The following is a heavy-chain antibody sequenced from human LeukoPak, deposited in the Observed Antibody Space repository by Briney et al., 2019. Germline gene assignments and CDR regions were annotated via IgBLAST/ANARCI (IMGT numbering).Heavy chain of an antibody. CDR1: GYSISSGYY. V-gene: IGHV4-38-2*02. D-gene: IGHD3-16*01. J-gene: IGHJ5*02. CDR3: ARDLNSPGGFGFDP. Sequence: PSETLSLTCTVSGYSISSGYYWGWIRQPPGKGPEWIGSIHHSGSTYYNPSLKSRVTISVDTSKNQFSLKLSSVTAADTAVYYCARDLNSPGGFGFDPWGQGTLVTVSS. CDR2: IHHSGST.